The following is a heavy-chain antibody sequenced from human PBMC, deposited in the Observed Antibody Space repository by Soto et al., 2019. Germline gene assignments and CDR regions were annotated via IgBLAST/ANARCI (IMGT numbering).Heavy chain of an antibody. Sequence: ASVKVSCKASGYTFTSYGTSWVRQAPGQGLEWMGWISAYNGNTNYAQKLQGRVTMTTDTSTSTAYMELRSLRSDDTAVYYCARDPISYYGSGSYYNSLRVLDYWGQGTLVTVSS. J-gene: IGHJ4*02. CDR2: ISAYNGNT. CDR3: ARDPISYYGSGSYYNSLRVLDY. V-gene: IGHV1-18*01. CDR1: GYTFTSYG. D-gene: IGHD3-10*01.